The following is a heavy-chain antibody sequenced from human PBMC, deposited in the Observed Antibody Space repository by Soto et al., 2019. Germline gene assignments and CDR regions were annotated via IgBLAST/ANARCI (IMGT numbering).Heavy chain of an antibody. J-gene: IGHJ6*02. V-gene: IGHV3-30*18. CDR1: GFDFSSYA. CDR2: ISYDGNYI. D-gene: IGHD1-1*01. CDR3: AKGILSAATGPYAMDV. Sequence: PGGSLRLSCEASGFDFSSYAMHWVRQAPGKGLEWVGVISYDGNYIYYADSVKGRFTISRDNSKNTLYVQVNSLRPEDTAVYYCAKGILSAATGPYAMDVWGQGTTVTVSS.